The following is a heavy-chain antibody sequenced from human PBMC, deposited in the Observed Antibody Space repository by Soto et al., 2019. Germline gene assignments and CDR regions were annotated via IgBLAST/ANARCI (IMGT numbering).Heavy chain of an antibody. J-gene: IGHJ5*02. V-gene: IGHV3-48*01. CDR3: ARHPERIAEIGWFDP. D-gene: IGHD6-13*01. CDR1: GFTFSSYS. Sequence: EVQLVESGGGLVQPGGSLRLSCAASGFTFSSYSMNWVRQAPGKGLEWVSYISSSSSTIYYAESVKGRFTISRDNAKNSLYLQMNRLRAEDTAVYYCARHPERIAEIGWFDPWGQGTLVTVSS. CDR2: ISSSSSTI.